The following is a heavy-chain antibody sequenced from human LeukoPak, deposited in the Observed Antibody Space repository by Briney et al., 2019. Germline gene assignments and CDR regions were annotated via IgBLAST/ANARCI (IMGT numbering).Heavy chain of an antibody. CDR3: AREPFGSGWYGFDY. Sequence: ASVKVSCKASGGPFSSYAISWVRQAPGQGLEWMGRIIPIFGTANYAQKFQGRVTITTDESTSTAYMELSSLRSEDTAVYYCAREPFGSGWYGFDYWGQGTLVTVSS. D-gene: IGHD6-19*01. CDR2: IIPIFGTA. V-gene: IGHV1-69*05. CDR1: GGPFSSYA. J-gene: IGHJ4*02.